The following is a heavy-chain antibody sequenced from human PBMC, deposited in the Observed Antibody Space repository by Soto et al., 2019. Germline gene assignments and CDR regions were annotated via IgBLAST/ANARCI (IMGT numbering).Heavy chain of an antibody. CDR3: AREEGIVVVPAAIGGYYYYGMDV. Sequence: ASVKVSCKASGYTFTSYGISWVRQAPGQGLEWMGWISAYNGNTNYAQKLQGRVTITTDTSTSTAYMELRSLRSDDTAVYYCAREEGIVVVPAAIGGYYYYGMDVWGQGTTVTVSS. V-gene: IGHV1-18*01. CDR1: GYTFTSYG. J-gene: IGHJ6*02. CDR2: ISAYNGNT. D-gene: IGHD2-2*01.